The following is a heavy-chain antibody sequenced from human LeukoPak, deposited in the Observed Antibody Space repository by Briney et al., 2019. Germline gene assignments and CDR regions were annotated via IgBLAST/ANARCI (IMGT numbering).Heavy chain of an antibody. D-gene: IGHD5-18*01. V-gene: IGHV1-18*01. CDR1: GYTFTSYG. Sequence: ASVNVSCKASGYTFTSYGISWVRQAPGQGLEWMGWISAYNGNTNYAQKLQGRVTMTTDTSTSTAYMELRSLRSDDTAVYYCARARPYSYGSKYYYYGMDVWGQGTTVTVSS. CDR3: ARARPYSYGSKYYYYGMDV. J-gene: IGHJ6*02. CDR2: ISAYNGNT.